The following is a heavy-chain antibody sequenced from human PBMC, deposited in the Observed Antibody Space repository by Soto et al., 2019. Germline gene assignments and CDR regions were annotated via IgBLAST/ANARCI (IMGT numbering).Heavy chain of an antibody. J-gene: IGHJ4*02. Sequence: SETLSLTCTVSGGSITSYYWMWIRQPPGKGLEWIGYVSASGTTKYSSSLKSRVTMSVDTSKNQFSLRVNSVTTADTAIYYCARVGHLNVYYASDYWGQGVLVTVSS. CDR3: ARVGHLNVYYASDY. CDR1: GGSITSYY. D-gene: IGHD1-26*01. V-gene: IGHV4-59*01. CDR2: VSASGTT.